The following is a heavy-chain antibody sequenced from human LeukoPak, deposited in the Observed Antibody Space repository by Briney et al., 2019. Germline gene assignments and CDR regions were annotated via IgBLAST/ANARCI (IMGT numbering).Heavy chain of an antibody. Sequence: PSGTLSLTCAVSGGSISGNNWWSWVRQPPGKRLEWIGEIPHSGSTGYNSSLKSRVTISVDKSKNQFSLKLSSVTAADTAVYYCAREEVPHGFDIWGQGTMVTVSS. CDR1: GGSISGNNW. J-gene: IGHJ3*02. CDR3: AREEVPHGFDI. V-gene: IGHV4-4*02. CDR2: IPHSGST.